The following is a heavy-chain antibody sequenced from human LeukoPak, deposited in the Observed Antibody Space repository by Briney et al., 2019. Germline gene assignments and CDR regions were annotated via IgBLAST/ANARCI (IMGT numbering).Heavy chain of an antibody. D-gene: IGHD2-2*02. CDR3: ARGRGVPAAIRAIDY. CDR1: GGSISIYY. CDR2: IYYSGST. J-gene: IGHJ4*02. V-gene: IGHV4-59*08. Sequence: SETLSLTCTVSGGSISIYYWSWIRQPPGKGLEWIGYIYYSGSTNYNPSLKSRVTKSVDTSKNQFSLKLSSVTAADTAVYYCARGRGVPAAIRAIDYWGQGTLVTVSS.